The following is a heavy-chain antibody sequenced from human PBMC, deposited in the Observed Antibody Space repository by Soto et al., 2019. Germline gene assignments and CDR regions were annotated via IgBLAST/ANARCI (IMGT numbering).Heavy chain of an antibody. J-gene: IGHJ4*02. D-gene: IGHD2-15*01. CDR2: ISYSGST. CDR3: ATMGTPATGLYFFDY. V-gene: IGHV4-30-4*01. Sequence: QVQLQESGPGLVKPSQTLSLTCTVSGGSISSGNYYWSWIRQPPGKGLEWIGFISYSGSTYYSTSLKSRVPISVDTSKSQCSLNLSFVTAADTAVYYCATMGTPATGLYFFDYWGQGSLVTVSS. CDR1: GGSISSGNYY.